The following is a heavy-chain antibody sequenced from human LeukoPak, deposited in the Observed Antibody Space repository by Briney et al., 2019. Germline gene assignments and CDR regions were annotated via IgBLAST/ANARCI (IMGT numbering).Heavy chain of an antibody. CDR2: INHSGST. V-gene: IGHV4-34*01. CDR1: GGSFSAYY. CDR3: AREGEYYGSGSYCDY. Sequence: SETLSLTCVVYGGSFSAYYWNWIRQPPGKGLEWIGEINHSGSTNYKPSLKSRVTLSVDTSKNQFSLRLTSVTAADTTVYYCAREGEYYGSGSYCDYWGQGTLVTVSS. D-gene: IGHD3-10*01. J-gene: IGHJ4*02.